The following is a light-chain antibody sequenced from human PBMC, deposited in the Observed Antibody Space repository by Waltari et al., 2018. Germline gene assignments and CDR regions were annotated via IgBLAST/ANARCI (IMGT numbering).Light chain of an antibody. J-gene: IGKJ1*01. CDR3: QQYNTYST. V-gene: IGKV1-5*03. CDR1: QSVSVW. CDR2: GAS. Sequence: DVQMTQSPSTLFASVGDRVTITCRASQSVSVWLAWYQQKPGKAPKLLISGASSLESGVPSRFSGSGSGTEFTLTISGLQPEDFATYYCQQYNTYSTFGQGTKVEIK.